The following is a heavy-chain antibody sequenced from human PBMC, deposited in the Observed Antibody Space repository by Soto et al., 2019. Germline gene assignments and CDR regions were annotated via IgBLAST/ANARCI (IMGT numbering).Heavy chain of an antibody. V-gene: IGHV4-39*01. CDR3: ARQSSVQLWLRLNWFDP. CDR2: IYYSGST. Sequence: QSQTLSLTCTVSGGSISSSSYYWGWIRQPPGKGLEWIGSIYYSGSTYYNPSLKSRVTISVATSKNQFSLKLSSVTAADTAVYYCARQSSVQLWLRLNWFDPWGQGTLVTVSS. J-gene: IGHJ5*02. D-gene: IGHD5-18*01. CDR1: GGSISSSSYY.